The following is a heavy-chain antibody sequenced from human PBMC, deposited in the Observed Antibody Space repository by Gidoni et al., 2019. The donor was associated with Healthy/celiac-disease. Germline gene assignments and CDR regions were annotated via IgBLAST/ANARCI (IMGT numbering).Heavy chain of an antibody. V-gene: IGHV4-4*07. J-gene: IGHJ6*02. D-gene: IGHD1-1*01. CDR1: GGSIRSYY. CDR2: MYSSGST. CDR3: ARGGVRDMDV. Sequence: QVQLQESGPGLVKPSETLSLTCTVPGGSIRSYYWSWIRQPAGKGLEWIGRMYSSGSTNYNPSLKSRVTMSVNTSKNQFSLKLRSVTAADTAVYYCARGGVRDMDVWGQGTTVTVSS.